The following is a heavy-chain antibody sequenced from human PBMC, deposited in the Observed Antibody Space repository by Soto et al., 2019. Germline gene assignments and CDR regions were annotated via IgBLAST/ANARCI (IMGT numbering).Heavy chain of an antibody. D-gene: IGHD3-10*01. J-gene: IGHJ4*02. CDR3: ARLSGSGSSFDY. V-gene: IGHV4-39*01. Sequence: PSETLSLTCTVSGGSISSSSYYWGWIRQPPGKGLEWIGSIYYSGSTYYNPSLKSRVTISVDTSKNQFSLKLSSVPAADTAVYYCARLSGSGSSFDYWGQGTLVTVSS. CDR1: GGSISSSSYY. CDR2: IYYSGST.